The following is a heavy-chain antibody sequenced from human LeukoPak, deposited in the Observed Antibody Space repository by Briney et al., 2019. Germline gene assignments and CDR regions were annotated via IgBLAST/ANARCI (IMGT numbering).Heavy chain of an antibody. CDR1: GYTFTTYY. J-gene: IGHJ4*02. CDR2: INPSGDST. D-gene: IGHD2/OR15-2a*01. V-gene: IGHV1-46*01. CDR3: FALIRGY. Sequence: GASVKVSCKASGYTFTTYYMHWVRQAPGQGLEWMGVINPSGDSTTYAQKFQGRVTMTRDMSTSTVYMELSSLRSDDTAVYYCFALIRGYWGQGTLVTVSS.